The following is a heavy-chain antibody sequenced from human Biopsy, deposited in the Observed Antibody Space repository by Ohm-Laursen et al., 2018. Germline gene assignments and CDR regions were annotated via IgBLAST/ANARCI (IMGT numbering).Heavy chain of an antibody. CDR1: GFTFSSYS. J-gene: IGHJ6*02. CDR2: ISETSSHI. Sequence: GSLRLSCAASGFTFSSYSINWVRQAPGKGLEWISYISETSSHIYDADSVKGQFTVARDNAKNSLYLQLNSLRAEDTAVYYCARDSRRTAREGGMDVWGQGTTVTVSS. V-gene: IGHV3-21*01. D-gene: IGHD6-6*01. CDR3: ARDSRRTAREGGMDV.